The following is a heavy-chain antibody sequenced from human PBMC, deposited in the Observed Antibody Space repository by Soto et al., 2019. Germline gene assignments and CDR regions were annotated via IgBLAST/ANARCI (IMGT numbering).Heavy chain of an antibody. Sequence: GESLKISCKGSGYSFTSYWISWVRQMPGKGLEWMGRIDPSDSYTNYSPSFQGHVTISADKSISTAYLQWSSLKASDTAMYYCATQVYCSGGSCPYYYYGMDVWGQGTTVTVSS. CDR2: IDPSDSYT. CDR1: GYSFTSYW. CDR3: ATQVYCSGGSCPYYYYGMDV. D-gene: IGHD2-15*01. V-gene: IGHV5-10-1*01. J-gene: IGHJ6*02.